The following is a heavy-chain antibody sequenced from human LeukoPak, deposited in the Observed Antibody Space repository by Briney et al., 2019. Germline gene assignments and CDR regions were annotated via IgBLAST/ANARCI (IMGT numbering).Heavy chain of an antibody. CDR3: ARVKGSYYNYFDY. CDR2: ISYDGSNK. V-gene: IGHV3-30*04. D-gene: IGHD3-10*01. CDR1: GFTFSSYA. Sequence: PGRSLRLSCAASGFTFSSYAMHWVRQAPGKGLEWVAVISYDGSNKYYADSVKGRFTISRDNSKNTLYLQMNSLRAEDTAVYYCARVKGSYYNYFDYWGQGTLVTVSS. J-gene: IGHJ4*02.